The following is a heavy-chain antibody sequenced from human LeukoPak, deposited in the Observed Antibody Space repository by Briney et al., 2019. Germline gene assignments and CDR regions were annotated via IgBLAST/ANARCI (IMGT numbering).Heavy chain of an antibody. J-gene: IGHJ3*02. V-gene: IGHV3-7*03. CDR3: ARDTADYAFDI. Sequence: GGSLRLSCAASGFIFSDHWMHWVRQAPGKGLEWVANIKQDGSEKYYVDSVKGRFTISRDNAKNSLYLQMNSLKAEDTAVYYCARDTADYAFDIWGQGTMVTVSS. CDR2: IKQDGSEK. D-gene: IGHD2-21*01. CDR1: GFIFSDHW.